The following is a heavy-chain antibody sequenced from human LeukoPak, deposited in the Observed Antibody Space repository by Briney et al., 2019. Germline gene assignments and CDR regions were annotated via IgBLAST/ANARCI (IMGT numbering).Heavy chain of an antibody. D-gene: IGHD3-3*01. V-gene: IGHV4-59*01. CDR1: GGSISSYY. CDR2: IYYSGNT. J-gene: IGHJ4*02. Sequence: PSETLSLTCTVPGGSISSYYWSWIRPPPGKGLEWIGYIYYSGNTNYNPSIKSRVTISVATSKNQFSLKLSSVTAADTAVYCCAASIRRYYDFWSGYYTGGYYFDYWGQGTLVTVSS. CDR3: AASIRRYYDFWSGYYTGGYYFDY.